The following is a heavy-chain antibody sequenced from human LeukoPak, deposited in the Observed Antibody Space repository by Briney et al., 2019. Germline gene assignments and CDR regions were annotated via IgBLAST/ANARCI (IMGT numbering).Heavy chain of an antibody. V-gene: IGHV3-30*18. CDR3: AKGAYYYDSSGYYDRSEYFQH. J-gene: IGHJ1*01. Sequence: PGGSLRLSCAASGFTFSSCGMHWVRQAPGKGLEWVTFISYDGGNKDYADSVKGRFTISRDNFKNTLYLQMNSLRAEDTAVYYCAKGAYYYDSSGYYDRSEYFQHWGQGTLVTVSS. CDR1: GFTFSSCG. CDR2: ISYDGGNK. D-gene: IGHD3-22*01.